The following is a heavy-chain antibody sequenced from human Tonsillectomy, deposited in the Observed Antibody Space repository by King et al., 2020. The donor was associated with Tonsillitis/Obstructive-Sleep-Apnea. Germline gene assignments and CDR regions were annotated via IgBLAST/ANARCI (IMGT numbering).Heavy chain of an antibody. J-gene: IGHJ6*03. Sequence: VQLVESGGGVVQPGRSLRHSCAASGFTFSSYAMHWVRQAPGKGLEWVTVISYDGSNKYYADSVKGRFTIPRDNSKNTLYLQMNSLRAEDTAVYYCARPPTYCSGGSCYSWYYYYMDVWGKGTTVTVSS. D-gene: IGHD2-15*01. CDR2: ISYDGSNK. V-gene: IGHV3-30*04. CDR3: ARPPTYCSGGSCYSWYYYYMDV. CDR1: GFTFSSYA.